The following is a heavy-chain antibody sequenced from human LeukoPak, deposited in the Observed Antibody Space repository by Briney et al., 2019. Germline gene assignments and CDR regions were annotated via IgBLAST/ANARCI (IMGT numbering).Heavy chain of an antibody. CDR1: GGSISSYY. V-gene: IGHV4-4*07. CDR2: IYTSGGT. D-gene: IGHD3-3*01. Sequence: PSETLSLTCTVSGGSISSYYWSWIRQPAGKGLEWIGRIYTSGGTNYNPSLKSRVTISLDESKNQFSLKLSSVTAADTAVYYCARDGPSDFFDYWGQGTLVTVSS. CDR3: ARDGPSDFFDY. J-gene: IGHJ4*02.